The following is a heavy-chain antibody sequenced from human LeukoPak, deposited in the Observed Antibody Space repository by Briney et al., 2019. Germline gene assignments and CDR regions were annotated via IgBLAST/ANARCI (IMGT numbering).Heavy chain of an antibody. J-gene: IGHJ4*02. D-gene: IGHD6-19*01. V-gene: IGHV3-23*01. CDR3: AKSSAGDSSGWYVEDLPYYFDY. CDR1: GFTFSSYA. Sequence: GGSLRLSCAASGFTFSSYAMSWVRQAPGKGLEWVPAFSGSGGSNYYADSVKGRFTISRDNSKDTLYLQMNSLRAEDTAVYYCAKSSAGDSSGWYVEDLPYYFDYWGQGTLVTVSS. CDR2: FSGSGGSN.